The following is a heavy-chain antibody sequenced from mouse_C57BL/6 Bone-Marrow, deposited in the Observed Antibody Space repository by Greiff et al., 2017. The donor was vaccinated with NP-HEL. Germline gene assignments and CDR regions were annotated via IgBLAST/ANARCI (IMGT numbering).Heavy chain of an antibody. CDR1: GYAFSSSW. D-gene: IGHD1-1*01. CDR2: IYPGDGDT. CDR3: ARDYFPFAY. Sequence: VQLQQSGPELVKPGASVKISCKASGYAFSSSWMNWVKQRPGKGLEWIGRIYPGDGDTNYNGKFKGKATLTADKSSSTAYMQLSSLTSEDSAVYFCARDYFPFAYWGQGTLVTVSA. J-gene: IGHJ3*01. V-gene: IGHV1-82*01.